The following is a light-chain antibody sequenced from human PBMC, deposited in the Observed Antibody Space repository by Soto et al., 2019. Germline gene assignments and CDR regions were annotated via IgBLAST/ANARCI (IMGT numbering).Light chain of an antibody. CDR2: GAS. V-gene: IGKV3-20*01. J-gene: IGKJ3*01. CDR3: QQYGASPLFT. Sequence: EVVLTQSPGTLSLSPGERATLSCRASQGVTTAYLAWYQHKPGQAPRLLIYGASNRGTGIPDRFSGSGSGTDFTLTISRLEPEDFAVYSCQQYGASPLFTFGPGTKVDLK. CDR1: QGVTTAY.